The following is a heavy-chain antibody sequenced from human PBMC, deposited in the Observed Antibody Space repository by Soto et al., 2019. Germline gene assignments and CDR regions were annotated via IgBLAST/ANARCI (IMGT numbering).Heavy chain of an antibody. D-gene: IGHD3-9*01. CDR3: ARDQENYDILTGSHDY. CDR1: GFTFSSYG. CDR2: IWYDGSNK. J-gene: IGHJ4*02. Sequence: ESGGGVVQPGRSLRLSCAASGFTFSSYGMHWVRQAPGKGLEWVAVIWYDGSNKYYADSVKGRFTISRDNSNNTLYLQMNSLRAEDTAVYYCARDQENYDILTGSHDYWGQGTLVTVSS. V-gene: IGHV3-33*01.